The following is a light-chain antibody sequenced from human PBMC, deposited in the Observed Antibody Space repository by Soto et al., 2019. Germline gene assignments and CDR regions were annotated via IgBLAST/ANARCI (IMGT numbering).Light chain of an antibody. CDR3: QQYNNWPPGRT. J-gene: IGKJ1*01. CDR2: DAS. V-gene: IGKV3-15*01. Sequence: EIVVTQSPATLSVSPGERATLSCRASQSVSSNLAWYQQKPGQAPRLLIYDASTRATGIPARFSGSGSGTEFTLTISSLQSEDFAIYFCQQYNNWPPGRTFGQGTKVEIK. CDR1: QSVSSN.